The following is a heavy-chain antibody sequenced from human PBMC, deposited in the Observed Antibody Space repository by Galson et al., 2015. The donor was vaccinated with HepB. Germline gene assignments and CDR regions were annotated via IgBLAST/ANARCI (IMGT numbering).Heavy chain of an antibody. CDR2: ISSSSSYI. CDR3: ARAAAAASFQDYGMDV. CDR1: GFTLSSHS. V-gene: IGHV3-21*01. Sequence: SLRLSCAASGFTLSSHSMNWVRQAPGKGLEWVSSISSSSSYIYYADSVKGRFTISRDNAKNSLYLQMNSLRAEDTAVYYCARAAAAASFQDYGMDVWGQGTTVTVSS. D-gene: IGHD6-13*01. J-gene: IGHJ6*02.